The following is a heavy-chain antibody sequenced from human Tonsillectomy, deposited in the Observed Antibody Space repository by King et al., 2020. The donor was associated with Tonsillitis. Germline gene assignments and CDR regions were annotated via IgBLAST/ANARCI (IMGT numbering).Heavy chain of an antibody. Sequence: QLVQSGAEVKKPGESLKISCKGFGDRFTTYWIGWVRLMPGKGLEWMGTIYPSDSDTRYSPSFQGQVTISVDRSISTAYLQWSSLKASDTAMYFCARRAYGSGSYADHWGQGTPVTVSS. CDR1: GDRFTTYW. CDR3: ARRAYGSGSYADH. J-gene: IGHJ4*02. D-gene: IGHD3-10*01. CDR2: IYPSDSDT. V-gene: IGHV5-51*03.